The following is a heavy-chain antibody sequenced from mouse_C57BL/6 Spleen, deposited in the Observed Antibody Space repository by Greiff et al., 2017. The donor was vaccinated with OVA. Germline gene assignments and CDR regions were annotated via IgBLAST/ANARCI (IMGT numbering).Heavy chain of an antibody. D-gene: IGHD1-1*02. V-gene: IGHV7-1*01. CDR3: ESDVPFYDGGEYWYFDV. J-gene: IGHJ1*03. CDR1: GFTFSDFY. CDR2: SRNKANDYTT. Sequence: EVKLVESGGGLVQSGRSLRLSCATSGFTFSDFYMEWVRQAPGQGLEWIAASRNKANDYTTEYSASVKGRFIVSRDTSQSILYLQMNALRAEDAAIYYCESDVPFYDGGEYWYFDVWGTGTTVTVSS.